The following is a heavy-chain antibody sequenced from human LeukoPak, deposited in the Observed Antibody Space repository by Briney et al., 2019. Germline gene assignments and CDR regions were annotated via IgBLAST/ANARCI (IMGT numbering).Heavy chain of an antibody. CDR2: INPNNGDT. Sequence: GPSVKVSCEASGYTFTAQYMHWVRQAPGQGLEWMGWINPNNGDTKYAQSFLGRVTMTRDTSTTTAYMELSSLRSDDTAVYFGASYPRSIGKPPFDYWGQGTLVTVSS. J-gene: IGHJ4*02. CDR3: ASYPRSIGKPPFDY. D-gene: IGHD3-3*02. CDR1: GYTFTAQY. V-gene: IGHV1-2*02.